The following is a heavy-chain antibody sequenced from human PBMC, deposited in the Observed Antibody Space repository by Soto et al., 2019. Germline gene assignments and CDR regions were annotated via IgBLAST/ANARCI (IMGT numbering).Heavy chain of an antibody. CDR3: TRDEGGGYSYHWDGYYYYYGMDV. J-gene: IGHJ6*02. D-gene: IGHD5-18*01. CDR1: GFTFGDYA. Sequence: HPGGSLRLSCTASGFTFGDYAMSWFRQAPGKGLEWVGFIRSKAYGGTTEYAASVKGRFTISRDDSKSIAYLQMNSLKTEDTAVYYCTRDEGGGYSYHWDGYYYYYGMDVWGQGTTVTVSS. V-gene: IGHV3-49*03. CDR2: IRSKAYGGTT.